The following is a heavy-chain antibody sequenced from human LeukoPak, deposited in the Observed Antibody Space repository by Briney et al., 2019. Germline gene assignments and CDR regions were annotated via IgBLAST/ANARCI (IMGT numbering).Heavy chain of an antibody. CDR1: GFTFSSYV. D-gene: IGHD6-13*01. Sequence: GGSLRLSCAASGFTFSSYVMHWVRQAPGKGLEWVAIISYDGSNEYYADSVKGRFTISRDNSKNTLYLQMNSLRAEDTAVYYCARGDRGTAAGNNWFNPWGQGTLVTVSS. J-gene: IGHJ5*02. CDR3: ARGDRGTAAGNNWFNP. CDR2: ISYDGSNE. V-gene: IGHV3-30*04.